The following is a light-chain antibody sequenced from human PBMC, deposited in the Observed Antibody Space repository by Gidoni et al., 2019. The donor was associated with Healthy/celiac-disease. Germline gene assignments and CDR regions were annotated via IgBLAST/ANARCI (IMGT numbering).Light chain of an antibody. CDR1: ESLSSY. J-gene: IGKJ2*01. V-gene: IGKV1-39*01. CDR3: QQSYSTPCT. Sequence: DLQMTQSPSSLSASRGDRVTITCRASESLSSYLNWYQQKPGKAPKLLIYAASSLQSGVPSRFSGSGSGTDFTLTISSLQPEDFATYYCQQSYSTPCTFGQGTKVEIK. CDR2: AAS.